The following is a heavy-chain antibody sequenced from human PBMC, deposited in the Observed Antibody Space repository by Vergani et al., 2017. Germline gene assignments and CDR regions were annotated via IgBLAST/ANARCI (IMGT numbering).Heavy chain of an antibody. J-gene: IGHJ4*02. Sequence: EVQLLESGGDLVQPGGSLRLSCTASGFIFSTYAMSWVRQAPGKGLEWVSTISSDGGSTYYADSVKGRFTISRDDSKNTVYLQINSLRAEDTAFYYCADLYGDDGFSPFWGQGTLVTVSS. V-gene: IGHV3-23*01. D-gene: IGHD2-21*01. CDR2: ISSDGGST. CDR3: ADLYGDDGFSPF. CDR1: GFIFSTYA.